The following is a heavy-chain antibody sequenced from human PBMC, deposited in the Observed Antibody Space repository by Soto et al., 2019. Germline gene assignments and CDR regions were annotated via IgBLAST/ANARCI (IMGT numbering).Heavy chain of an antibody. CDR1: GINFLTYA. D-gene: IGHD3-3*02. V-gene: IGHV3-23*01. CDR3: TKMGTSIWYMDYFDY. CDR2: ISSSGIT. Sequence: DVQLLESGGGLVQPGGSLRFSCAAPGINFLTYAMAWVRQAPGKGLEWVSVISSSGITYYADSVKGRFTISRDTSNSTLFLQMNSLRVEDTAVYYCTKMGTSIWYMDYFDYWGRGSLVIVSS. J-gene: IGHJ4*02.